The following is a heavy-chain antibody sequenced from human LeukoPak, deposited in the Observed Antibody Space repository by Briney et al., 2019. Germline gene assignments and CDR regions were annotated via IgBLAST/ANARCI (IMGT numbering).Heavy chain of an antibody. CDR2: IWYDGTNK. J-gene: IGHJ3*02. V-gene: IGHV3-33*01. D-gene: IGHD3-10*01. CDR3: ARDRSYGSGYYYKNDAFDI. CDR1: GFTFSSYG. Sequence: AGGSLRLSCAASGFTFSSYGMHWVRQAPGKGLEWVAVIWYDGTNKCYADSVKGRFTISRDNSKNTLYLQMNSLRAEDTAVYSCARDRSYGSGYYYKNDAFDIWGQGTMVTVSS.